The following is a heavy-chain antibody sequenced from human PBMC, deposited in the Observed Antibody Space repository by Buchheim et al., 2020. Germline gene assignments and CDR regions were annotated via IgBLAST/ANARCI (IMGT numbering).Heavy chain of an antibody. CDR2: IWYDGSNK. D-gene: IGHD3-10*01. CDR3: ARSGDGYYYYGMDV. CDR1: GFTFSSYG. J-gene: IGHJ6*02. Sequence: QVQLVESGGGVVQPGRSLRLSCAASGFTFSSYGMHWVRQAPGKGLGWVAVIWYDGSNKYYADSVKGRFTISRDNSKNTLYLQMNSLRAEDTAVYYCARSGDGYYYYGMDVWGQGTT. V-gene: IGHV3-33*01.